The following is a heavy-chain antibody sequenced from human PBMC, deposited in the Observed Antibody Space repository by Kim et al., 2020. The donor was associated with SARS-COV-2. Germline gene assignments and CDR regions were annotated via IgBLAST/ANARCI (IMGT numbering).Heavy chain of an antibody. J-gene: IGHJ4*02. CDR1: GFTFSSYG. CDR2: IWYDGSNK. D-gene: IGHD6-19*01. V-gene: IGHV3-33*06. Sequence: GGSLRLSCAASGFTFSSYGMHWVRQAPGKGLEWVAVIWYDGSNKYYAESVKGRFTISRDNSKNTLYLQMNSLRAEDTAVYYCAKDRRAVAGWNTAFDYWGQGTLVTVSS. CDR3: AKDRRAVAGWNTAFDY.